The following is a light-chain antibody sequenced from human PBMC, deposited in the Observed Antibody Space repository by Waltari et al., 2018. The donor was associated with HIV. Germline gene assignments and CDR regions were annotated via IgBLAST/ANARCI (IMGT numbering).Light chain of an antibody. Sequence: EVVLTQSPATLSLSPGETATLSCTASQNVGRFLAWYQKKPGQAPRLLIHDASNRAPGVPARFSALAAGTDFTLTISSLEPEDFAVYYCQQRSNWPYTFGQGTKLEIK. J-gene: IGKJ2*01. CDR3: QQRSNWPYT. CDR2: DAS. V-gene: IGKV3-11*01. CDR1: QNVGRF.